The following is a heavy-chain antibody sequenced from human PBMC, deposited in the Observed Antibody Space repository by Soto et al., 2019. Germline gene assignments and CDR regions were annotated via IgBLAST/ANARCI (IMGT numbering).Heavy chain of an antibody. CDR1: GFTFSSYA. CDR3: AKDAGRYSVVRPFSEPYYFDY. J-gene: IGHJ4*02. Sequence: GGSLRLSCAASGFTFSSYAMSWVRQAPGKGLEWVSAISGSGGSTYYADSVKGRFTISRDNSKNTLYLQMNSLRAEDTAVYYCAKDAGRYSVVRPFSEPYYFDYWGQGTLVTVSS. D-gene: IGHD1-26*01. V-gene: IGHV3-23*01. CDR2: ISGSGGST.